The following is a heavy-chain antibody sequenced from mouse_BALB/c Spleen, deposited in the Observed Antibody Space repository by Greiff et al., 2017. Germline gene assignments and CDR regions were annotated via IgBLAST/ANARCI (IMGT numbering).Heavy chain of an antibody. D-gene: IGHD2-4*01. CDR2: ISYSGST. J-gene: IGHJ3*01. V-gene: IGHV3-2*02. CDR3: ARETMITPFAY. CDR1: GYSITSDYA. Sequence: EVKLMESGPGLVKPSQSLSLTCTVTGYSITSDYAWNWIRQFPGNKLEWMGYISYSGSTSYNPSLKSRISITRDTSKNQFFLQLNSVTTEDTATYYCARETMITPFAYWGQGTLVTVSA.